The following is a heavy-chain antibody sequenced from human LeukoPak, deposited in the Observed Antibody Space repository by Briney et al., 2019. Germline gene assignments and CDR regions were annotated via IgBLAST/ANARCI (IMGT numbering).Heavy chain of an antibody. CDR3: ARAEGFGELFGFNP. J-gene: IGHJ5*02. D-gene: IGHD3-10*01. CDR2: IYTSGST. V-gene: IGHV4-4*07. CDR1: GGSISSYY. Sequence: PSETLSLTCTVSGGSISSYYWSWIRQPAGKGLEWIGRIYTSGSTNYNPSLKSRVTMSVDTSKNQLSLKLGSVTAADTAVYYCARAEGFGELFGFNPWGQGTLVTVSS.